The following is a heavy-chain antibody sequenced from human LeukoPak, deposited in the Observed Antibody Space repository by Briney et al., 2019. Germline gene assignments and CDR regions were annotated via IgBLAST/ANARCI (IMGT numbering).Heavy chain of an antibody. V-gene: IGHV1-2*02. J-gene: IGHJ6*03. CDR2: INPNSGGT. Sequence: ASVKVSCKASGYTFTGYYMHWVRQAPGQGLEWMGWINPNSGGTNYAQKFQGRVTMTRDTSISTAYMELSSLRSDDTAVYYCAIWERDVVVPAYYMDVWGKGTTVTVSS. CDR3: AIWERDVVVPAYYMDV. CDR1: GYTFTGYY. D-gene: IGHD2-2*01.